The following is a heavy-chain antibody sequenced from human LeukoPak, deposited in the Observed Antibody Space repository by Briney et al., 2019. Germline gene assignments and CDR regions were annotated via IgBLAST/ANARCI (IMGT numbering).Heavy chain of an antibody. CDR1: GYTFTRHA. CDR3: ARAYSRKFDP. J-gene: IGHJ5*02. CDR2: ISTYNGNT. V-gene: IGHV1-18*01. Sequence: ASVKVSCKASGYTFTRHAISWVRQAPGQGLEWMGWISTYNGNTNYAQKLQGRVTMTTDTSTSTAYMELRSLRSDDTTVYYCARAYSRKFDPWGQGTLVTVSS. D-gene: IGHD2-15*01.